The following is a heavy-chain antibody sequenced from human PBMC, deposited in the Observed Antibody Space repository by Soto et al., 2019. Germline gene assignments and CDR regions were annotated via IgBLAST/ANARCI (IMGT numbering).Heavy chain of an antibody. V-gene: IGHV1-69*02. Sequence: KVSCKASGGTFSGYTISWVRQAPGQGLEWMGRIIPILGIANYAQKLQGRVTITADKSTSTAYMELSSLRSDDTAVYYCARASGSSYWFDPWGQGTLVTVSS. CDR1: GGTFSGYT. J-gene: IGHJ5*02. CDR2: IIPILGIA. D-gene: IGHD1-26*01. CDR3: ARASGSSYWFDP.